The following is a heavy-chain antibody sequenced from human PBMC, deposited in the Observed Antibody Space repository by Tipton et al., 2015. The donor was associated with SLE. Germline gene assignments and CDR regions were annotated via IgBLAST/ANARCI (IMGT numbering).Heavy chain of an antibody. D-gene: IGHD2-2*02. J-gene: IGHJ3*02. CDR3: AIYPRYRGVDI. Sequence: GAGLGKPSQNLSLTCAISGDSVSTNSAAWNWIRQSPSRGLEWLGRTYYRSRWYNDYVLSAKSRITINPDTSKNQFSLHLNAVTTEDTAVSYSAIYPRYRGVDILG. V-gene: IGHV6-1*01. CDR1: GDSVSTNSAA. CDR2: TYYRSRWYN.